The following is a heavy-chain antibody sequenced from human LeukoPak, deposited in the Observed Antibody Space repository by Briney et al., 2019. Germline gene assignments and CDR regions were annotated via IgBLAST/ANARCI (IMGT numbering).Heavy chain of an antibody. V-gene: IGHV4-59*08. CDR3: QSRFLEWLLDY. D-gene: IGHD3-3*01. J-gene: IGHJ4*02. Sequence: SETLSLTCTVSGGSISSYYWSWIRQPPGKGLEWIGYIYYSGSTNYNPSLKSRVTISVDTSKNQFSPKLSSVTAADTAIYYCQSRFLEWLLDYWGQGTLVTVSS. CDR1: GGSISSYY. CDR2: IYYSGST.